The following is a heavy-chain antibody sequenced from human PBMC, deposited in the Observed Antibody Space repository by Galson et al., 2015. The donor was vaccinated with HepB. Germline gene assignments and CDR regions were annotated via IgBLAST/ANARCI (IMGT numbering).Heavy chain of an antibody. CDR3: ARDRISDSSGYYYYYGMDV. D-gene: IGHD3-22*01. J-gene: IGHJ6*02. Sequence: SVKVSCKAYRYIFTKFGISWVRQAPGQGLEWMGWINPSNGNTNYAQKFQGRVIMTTDTSTSTAYMELRSLRSDDTAVYYCARDRISDSSGYYYYYGMDVWGQGTTVTVSS. CDR2: INPSNGNT. V-gene: IGHV1-18*01. CDR1: RYIFTKFG.